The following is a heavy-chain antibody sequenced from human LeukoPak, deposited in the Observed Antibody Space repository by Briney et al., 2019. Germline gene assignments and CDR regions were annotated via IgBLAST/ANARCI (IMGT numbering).Heavy chain of an antibody. CDR1: GGSITSYY. Sequence: SETLSLTCTVSGGSITSYYWSWIRQPPGKGLEWIGYIYYSGSTNYNPSLKSRVTISVDTSKNQFSLKLSSVTPADTAVYYCARFDYGIMTGKPSGFDYWGQGTLVTVSS. J-gene: IGHJ4*02. V-gene: IGHV4-59*01. D-gene: IGHD3-9*01. CDR2: IYYSGST. CDR3: ARFDYGIMTGKPSGFDY.